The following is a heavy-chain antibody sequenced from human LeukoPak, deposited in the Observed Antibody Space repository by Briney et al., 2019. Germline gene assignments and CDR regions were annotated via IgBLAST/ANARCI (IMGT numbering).Heavy chain of an antibody. V-gene: IGHV1-24*01. Sequence: ASVKVSCKVSGYTLTELSMHWVRQAPGKGLEWMGGFDPEDGETIHAQKFQGRVTMTEDTSTDTAYMELSSLRSEDTAVYYCATHAGFGGHWFDPWGQGTLVTVSS. J-gene: IGHJ5*02. CDR2: FDPEDGET. D-gene: IGHD3-10*01. CDR3: ATHAGFGGHWFDP. CDR1: GYTLTELS.